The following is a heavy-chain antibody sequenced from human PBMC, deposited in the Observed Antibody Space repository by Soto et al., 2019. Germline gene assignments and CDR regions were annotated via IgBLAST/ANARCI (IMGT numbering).Heavy chain of an antibody. J-gene: IGHJ1*01. D-gene: IGHD4-17*01. Sequence: GGSLRLSCAASGFTFTNAWMSGVRQAPGKGLEWVGRIKSKTDGGTTDYAAPVKGRFTISRDDSKNTLYLQMNSLETEDTAVYYCTTARGTYGAEYLQHWGQGTLVAVSS. CDR2: IKSKTDGGTT. CDR1: GFTFTNAW. V-gene: IGHV3-15*01. CDR3: TTARGTYGAEYLQH.